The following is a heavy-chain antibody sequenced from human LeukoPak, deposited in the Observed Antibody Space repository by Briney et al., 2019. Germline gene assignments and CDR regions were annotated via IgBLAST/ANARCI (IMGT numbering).Heavy chain of an antibody. CDR3: ARDLYGDYVVDY. D-gene: IGHD4-17*01. CDR2: ISSSGRTI. Sequence: GGSLRLSCAASGFTFSSYSMNWVRQAPGKGLEWVSYISSSGRTIYYADSVRGRFTISRDNAKNSLYLQMNSLRAEDTAAYYCARDLYGDYVVDYWGQGTLVTVSS. J-gene: IGHJ4*02. CDR1: GFTFSSYS. V-gene: IGHV3-48*01.